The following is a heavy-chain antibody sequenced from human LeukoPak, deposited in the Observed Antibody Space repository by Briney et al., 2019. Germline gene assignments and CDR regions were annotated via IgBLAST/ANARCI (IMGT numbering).Heavy chain of an antibody. CDR1: GYTFTGYY. Sequence: APVKVSCKASGYTFTGYYMHWVRQAPGQGLEWMGWINPNSGNTGYAQKFQGRVTMTRNTSISTAYMELSSLRSEDTAVYYCARGDIVATEELDYWGQGTLVTVSS. CDR3: ARGDIVATEELDY. J-gene: IGHJ4*02. CDR2: INPNSGNT. V-gene: IGHV1-8*02. D-gene: IGHD5-12*01.